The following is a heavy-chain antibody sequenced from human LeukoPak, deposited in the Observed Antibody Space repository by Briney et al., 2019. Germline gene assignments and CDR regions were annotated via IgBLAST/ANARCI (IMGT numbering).Heavy chain of an antibody. J-gene: IGHJ6*03. V-gene: IGHV4-61*02. CDR1: GYSISSGYY. D-gene: IGHD2-2*01. CDR2: IYTSGST. Sequence: PSETLSLTCTVSGYSISSGYYWSWIRQPAGKGLEWIGRIYTSGSTNYNPSLKSRVTISVDTSKNQFSLKLSSVTAADTAVYYCAGGGDCSSTSCYENYYYYMDVWGKGTTATVSS. CDR3: AGGGDCSSTSCYENYYYYMDV.